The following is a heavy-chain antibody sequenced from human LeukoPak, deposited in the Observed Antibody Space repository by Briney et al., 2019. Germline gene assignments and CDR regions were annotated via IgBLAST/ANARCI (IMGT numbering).Heavy chain of an antibody. Sequence: SVKVSCKASGGTFSSYAISWVRQAPGQGLEWMGGIIPIFGTANYAQKFQGRVTITTDESTSTAYMEPSSLRSEDTAVYYCARTPSCSGGSCYQTIYYYYYMDVWGKGTTVTVSS. V-gene: IGHV1-69*05. CDR3: ARTPSCSGGSCYQTIYYYYYMDV. CDR2: IIPIFGTA. D-gene: IGHD2-15*01. CDR1: GGTFSSYA. J-gene: IGHJ6*03.